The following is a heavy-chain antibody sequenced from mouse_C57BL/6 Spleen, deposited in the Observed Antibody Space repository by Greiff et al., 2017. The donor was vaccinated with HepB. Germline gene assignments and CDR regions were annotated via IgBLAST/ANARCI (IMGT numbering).Heavy chain of an antibody. CDR1: GYTFTSYW. V-gene: IGHV1-64*01. Sequence: QVQLQQPGAELVKPGASVKLSCKASGYTFTSYWMHWVKQRPGQGLEWIGMIHPNSGSTNYNEKFKSKATLTVDKSSSPAYMQLSSLTSEDSAVYYCARDREYYGSSYPYYFDYWGQGTTLTVSS. D-gene: IGHD1-1*01. J-gene: IGHJ2*01. CDR3: ARDREYYGSSYPYYFDY. CDR2: IHPNSGST.